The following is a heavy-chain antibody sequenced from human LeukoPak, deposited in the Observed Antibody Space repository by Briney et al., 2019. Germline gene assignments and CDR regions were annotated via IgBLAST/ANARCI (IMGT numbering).Heavy chain of an antibody. CDR3: ARDGGIQLNYYYYGMDV. J-gene: IGHJ6*02. CDR1: GFTFSSYS. V-gene: IGHV3-21*01. Sequence: GGSLRLSCAASGFTFSSYSMNWVRRAPGKGLEWVSSISSSSSYIYYADSVKGRFTISRDNAKNSLYLQMNSLRAEDTAVYYCARDGGIQLNYYYYGMDVWGQGTTVTVSS. CDR2: ISSSSSYI. D-gene: IGHD5-18*01.